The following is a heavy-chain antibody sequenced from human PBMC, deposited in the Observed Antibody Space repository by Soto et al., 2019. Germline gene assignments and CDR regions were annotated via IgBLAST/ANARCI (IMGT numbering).Heavy chain of an antibody. V-gene: IGHV1-2*02. D-gene: IGHD2-15*01. CDR3: ARVRSRGTAAFYYQYTLEV. Sequence: ASVKISCKASGYTFTDYFIHWVRQAPGQGLEWMGWINPNSGVTKDAQRFQGRVIMTRDTSISTAYMELSRLRPDDTAMYYCARVRSRGTAAFYYQYTLEVWGKGTTVTVSS. CDR1: GYTFTDYF. J-gene: IGHJ6*04. CDR2: INPNSGVT.